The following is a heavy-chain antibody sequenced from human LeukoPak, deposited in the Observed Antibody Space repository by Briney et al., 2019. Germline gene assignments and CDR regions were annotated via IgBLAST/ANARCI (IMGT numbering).Heavy chain of an antibody. CDR3: ARYRSNLSGFDY. V-gene: IGHV4-31*03. D-gene: IGHD1-26*01. J-gene: IGHJ4*02. Sequence: SQTLSLTCTVSGGSISSGVYYWSWIRQHPGKGPEWIGYIYYSGSTYYNPSLKSRVTISVDTSKNQFSLKLSSVTAADTAVYYCARYRSNLSGFDYWGQGTLVTVSS. CDR1: GGSISSGVYY. CDR2: IYYSGST.